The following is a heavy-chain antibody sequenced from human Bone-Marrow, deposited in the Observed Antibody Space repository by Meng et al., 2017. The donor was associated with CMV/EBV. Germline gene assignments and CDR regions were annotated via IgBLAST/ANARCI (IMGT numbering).Heavy chain of an antibody. CDR2: IYYSGTT. Sequence: SETLSLTCSVSGYYISNGYYWGWIRQPPGKGLEWIGNIYYSGTTYYNPSLKSRVTMSVDTSKNQFSLQLSSVTAADTALYFCATVRAVCTSTSCSHFAIGVWGQGTAVTVSS. D-gene: IGHD2-2*01. V-gene: IGHV4-38-2*02. CDR3: ATVRAVCTSTSCSHFAIGV. J-gene: IGHJ6*02. CDR1: GYYISNGYY.